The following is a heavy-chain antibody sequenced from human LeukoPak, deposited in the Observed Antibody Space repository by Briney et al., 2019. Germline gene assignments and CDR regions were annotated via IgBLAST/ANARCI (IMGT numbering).Heavy chain of an antibody. Sequence: GGSLTLSCAASGFTFNIYSMNWVRQAPGKGLEWVSYISWGSDTIYYADSVKGRFTVSRDDAKNSLYLQMNSLRADDTAVYYCARTSGIALAGLPGDYWGQGTLVTASS. CDR2: ISWGSDTI. D-gene: IGHD6-19*01. V-gene: IGHV3-48*04. J-gene: IGHJ4*02. CDR1: GFTFNIYS. CDR3: ARTSGIALAGLPGDY.